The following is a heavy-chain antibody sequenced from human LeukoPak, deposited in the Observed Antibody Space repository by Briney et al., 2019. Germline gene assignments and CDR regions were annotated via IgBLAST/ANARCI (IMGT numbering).Heavy chain of an antibody. D-gene: IGHD3-10*01. Sequence: GGSLRLSCVASGFPFSSYWMTWVRQAPGKGLEWVASIKEDASEKYHVDSVKGRFTISRDNARNSLYLQMNSLRPEDTAVYYCARDYLGYWGQGTLVTVSS. CDR3: ARDYLGY. CDR1: GFPFSSYW. CDR2: IKEDASEK. J-gene: IGHJ4*02. V-gene: IGHV3-7*03.